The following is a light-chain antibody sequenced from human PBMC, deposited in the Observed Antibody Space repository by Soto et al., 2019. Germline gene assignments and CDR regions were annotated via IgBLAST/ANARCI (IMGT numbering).Light chain of an antibody. CDR1: SSDVGGYNY. V-gene: IGLV2-8*01. CDR2: DVS. Sequence: QSVLTQPPSASGSPGQSVTISCTGTSSDVGGYNYVSWYQQHPGKAPKLMIYDVSKRPSGVPDRFSGSKSGNTASLTVSGLQDEDEADYYCSSYAGTNIHYVFGTGTKLTVL. CDR3: SSYAGTNIHYV. J-gene: IGLJ1*01.